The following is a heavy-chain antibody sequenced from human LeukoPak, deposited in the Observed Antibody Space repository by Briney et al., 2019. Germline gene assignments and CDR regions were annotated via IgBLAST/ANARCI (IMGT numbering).Heavy chain of an antibody. Sequence: GGSLRLSCVASRFTFSIYWMSWVRQAPGKGLEWVANIKQDGREEYYVDSVKGRFSISRDNAKNSLYLQMNSLSAEDTAVYYCAREPMGPRGTFDIWGQGTMVTVSS. CDR3: AREPMGPRGTFDI. V-gene: IGHV3-7*01. CDR2: IKQDGREE. CDR1: RFTFSIYW. D-gene: IGHD3-16*01. J-gene: IGHJ3*02.